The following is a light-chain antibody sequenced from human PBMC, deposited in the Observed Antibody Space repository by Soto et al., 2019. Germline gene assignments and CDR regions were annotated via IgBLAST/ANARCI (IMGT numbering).Light chain of an antibody. CDR3: QQYDNGPRT. V-gene: IGKV3-15*01. J-gene: IGKJ1*01. Sequence: EIVMTQSPATLSVSPGERATLSCRASQSVSNNLALYQQKPGQAPRLLIYGASTRATGIPASFSGSGSGAECTLTISSLQSEDFAIYYCQQYDNGPRTLGPGTKEEIK. CDR2: GAS. CDR1: QSVSNN.